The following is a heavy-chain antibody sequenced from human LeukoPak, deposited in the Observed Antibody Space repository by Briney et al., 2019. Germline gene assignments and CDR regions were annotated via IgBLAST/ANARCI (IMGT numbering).Heavy chain of an antibody. D-gene: IGHD3-10*01. J-gene: IGHJ4*02. CDR3: ARGYFDRYYGYAFDY. CDR2: IKQDGSEK. CDR1: GFTFSSYW. Sequence: GGSLRLSCAASGFTFSSYWMSWVRQAPGKGLEWVANIKQDGSEKYYVDSVKGRFTISRDNAKNSLYLQMNSRRAEDTAVYYCARGYFDRYYGYAFDYWGQGTLVTVSS. V-gene: IGHV3-7*01.